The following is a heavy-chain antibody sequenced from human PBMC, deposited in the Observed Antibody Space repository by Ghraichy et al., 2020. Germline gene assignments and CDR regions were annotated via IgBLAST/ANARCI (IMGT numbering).Heavy chain of an antibody. D-gene: IGHD4-23*01. CDR2: FDPEDGET. J-gene: IGHJ4*02. V-gene: IGHV1-24*01. CDR1: GYTLTELS. CDR3: ATVLWGERWFAFWRY. Sequence: ASVKVSCKVSGYTLTELSMHWVRQAPGKGLEWMGGFDPEDGETIYAQKFQGRVTMTEDTSTDTAYMELSSLRSEDTAVYYCATVLWGERWFAFWRYWGQGTLVTVSS.